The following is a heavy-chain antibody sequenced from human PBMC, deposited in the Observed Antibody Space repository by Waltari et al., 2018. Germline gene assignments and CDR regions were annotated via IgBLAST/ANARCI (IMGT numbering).Heavy chain of an antibody. J-gene: IGHJ4*02. V-gene: IGHV3-30*01. Sequence: QVQLVESGGGVVQPGRSLRLSCAASGFPFSSSAMHWARAGPGKGLEWVAVISYDGSNKYYADSVKGRFTISRDNSKNTLYLQMNSLRAEDTAVYYCARDGSSWTPRYYFDYWGQGTLVTVSS. CDR3: ARDGSSWTPRYYFDY. CDR1: GFPFSSSA. D-gene: IGHD6-13*01. CDR2: ISYDGSNK.